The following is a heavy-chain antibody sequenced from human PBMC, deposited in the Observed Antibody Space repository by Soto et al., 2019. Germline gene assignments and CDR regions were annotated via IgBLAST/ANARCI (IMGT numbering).Heavy chain of an antibody. V-gene: IGHV1-3*01. CDR1: GYTFTSYA. D-gene: IGHD2-2*01. CDR2: INAGNGNT. J-gene: IGHJ6*03. Sequence: GASVKVSCKASGYTFTSYAMHWVRQAPGQRLEWMGWINAGNGNTKYSQKFQGRVTITRDTSASTAYMELSSLRSEDTAVYYCARDPTPIVVVPAASGRYMAVWGKGTTVTVSS. CDR3: ARDPTPIVVVPAASGRYMAV.